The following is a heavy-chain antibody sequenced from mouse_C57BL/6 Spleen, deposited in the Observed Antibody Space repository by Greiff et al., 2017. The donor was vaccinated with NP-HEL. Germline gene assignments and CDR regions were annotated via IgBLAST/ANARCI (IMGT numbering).Heavy chain of an antibody. D-gene: IGHD3-2*02. CDR1: GYAFSSSW. V-gene: IGHV1-82*01. CDR3: SREGGSSGYSWFAY. CDR2: IYPGDGDT. J-gene: IGHJ3*01. Sequence: VQLQQSGPELVKPGASVKISCKASGYAFSSSWMNWVKPRPGKGLEWIGRIYPGDGDTNYNGKFKGKATLTADKSSSTAYRQLSSLTSEDSAVYCCSREGGSSGYSWFAYWGQGTLVTGSA.